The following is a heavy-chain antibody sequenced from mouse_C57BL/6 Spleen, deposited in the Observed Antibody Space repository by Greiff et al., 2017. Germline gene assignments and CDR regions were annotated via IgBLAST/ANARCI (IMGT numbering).Heavy chain of an antibody. Sequence: VQLQQPGAELVRPGSSVKLSCKASGYTFTSYWMHWVKQRPIQGLEWIGNIDPSDSETHYNQKFKDKATLTVVKSSSTAYMQLSSLTSEDSAVYYCARVTGTYYAMDYWGQGTSVTVSS. CDR2: IDPSDSET. J-gene: IGHJ4*01. D-gene: IGHD4-1*01. CDR3: ARVTGTYYAMDY. V-gene: IGHV1-52*01. CDR1: GYTFTSYW.